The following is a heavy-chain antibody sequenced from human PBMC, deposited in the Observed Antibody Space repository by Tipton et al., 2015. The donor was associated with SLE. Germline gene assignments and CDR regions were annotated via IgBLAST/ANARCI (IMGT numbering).Heavy chain of an antibody. CDR1: GGSISSGGYY. D-gene: IGHD1-26*01. V-gene: IGHV4-31*03. CDR2: IYSSGYT. CDR3: AREITGGTGSYFLDY. J-gene: IGHJ4*02. Sequence: TLSLTCTVSGGSISSGGYYWSWIRQHPGKGLEWIGYIYSSGYTYYNPSLEGRVSMSVDTSENQFSLKFNSVTAADTAVYYCAREITGGTGSYFLDYWGQGTLVTVSS.